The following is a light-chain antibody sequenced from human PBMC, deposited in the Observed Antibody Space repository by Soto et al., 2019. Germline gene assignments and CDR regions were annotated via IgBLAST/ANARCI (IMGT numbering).Light chain of an antibody. CDR2: GGS. J-gene: IGKJ1*01. V-gene: IGKV1-5*01. CDR1: QSISYW. Sequence: DIQMTRSPSTLSASVGDRVTITCRASQSISYWLAWYQQKPGTAPKLLIYGGSNLESGVPSRFSGSGSGTEFTLTISSLQPDDFATYYCQQYNSYWTFGQGTKVDIK. CDR3: QQYNSYWT.